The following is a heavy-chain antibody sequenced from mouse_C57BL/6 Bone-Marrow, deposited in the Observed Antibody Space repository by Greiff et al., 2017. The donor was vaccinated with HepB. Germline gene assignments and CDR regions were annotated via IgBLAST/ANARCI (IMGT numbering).Heavy chain of an antibody. V-gene: IGHV1-55*01. D-gene: IGHD1-1*01. CDR2: IYPGSGST. CDR3: ARWYYGSSPFWYFDV. Sequence: VKLQQPGAELVKPGASVKMSCKASGYTFTSYWITWVKQRPGQGLEWIGDIYPGSGSTNYNEKFKSKATLTVDTSSSTAYMQLSSLTSEDSAVYYCARWYYGSSPFWYFDVWGTGTTVTVSS. CDR1: GYTFTSYW. J-gene: IGHJ1*03.